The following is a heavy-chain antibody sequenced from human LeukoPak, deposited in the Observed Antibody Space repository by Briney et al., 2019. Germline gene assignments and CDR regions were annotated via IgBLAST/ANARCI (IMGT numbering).Heavy chain of an antibody. D-gene: IGHD2-15*01. CDR3: ARDVKYCSGGSCYDYYYYYMDV. J-gene: IGHJ6*03. CDR1: GFTFSSYS. CDR2: ISSSSSTI. Sequence: GGSLRLSCAASGFTFSSYSMNWVRQAPGKGLEWVSYISSSSSTIYYADSVKGRFTISRDNAKNSLYLQMNSLRAEDKAVYYCARDVKYCSGGSCYDYYYYYMDVWGKGTTVTVSS. V-gene: IGHV3-48*01.